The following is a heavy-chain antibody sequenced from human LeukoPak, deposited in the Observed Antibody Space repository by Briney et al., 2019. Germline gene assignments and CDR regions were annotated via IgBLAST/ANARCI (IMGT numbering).Heavy chain of an antibody. CDR1: GFTFSSYW. J-gene: IGHJ4*02. CDR2: IKEDGSEK. D-gene: IGHD3-10*01. CDR3: ARTMVRGDFGGLRFDY. Sequence: GGSLRLSCAASGFTFSSYWMSWVRQAPGKGLEWVANIKEDGSEKYYVDSVKGRCTISRDNSKNTLYLQMNSLRAEDTAVYYCARTMVRGDFGGLRFDYWGQGTLVTVSS. V-gene: IGHV3-7*03.